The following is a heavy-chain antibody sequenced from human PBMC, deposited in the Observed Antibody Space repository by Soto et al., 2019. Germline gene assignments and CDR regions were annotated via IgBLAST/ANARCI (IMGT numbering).Heavy chain of an antibody. CDR3: ARGHYGLEV. J-gene: IGHJ6*02. CDR1: GFSFSEHY. CDR2: TTPSGGDT. V-gene: IGHV3-11*01. Sequence: QAQLVESGGGLVKPGGSLRLSCAASGFSFSEHYMSWIRQSPGKGFEWVSYTTPSGGDTCYTDSVKGRFTISRNNAMRSVDLQMNSLTVEDTAVYYCARGHYGLEVWGQGTTVTVSS.